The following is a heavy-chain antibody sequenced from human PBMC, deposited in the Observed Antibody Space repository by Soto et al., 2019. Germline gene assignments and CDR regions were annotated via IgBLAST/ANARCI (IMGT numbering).Heavy chain of an antibody. V-gene: IGHV3-11*01. Sequence: QVQLVESGGGLVKPGGSLRLSCAASGFIFSDYYMSWIRQAPGKGLEWVSYISGSGSIVYYVDSMKGRFTISRDNAKNSVYLQMNSLRVDDTAVYYCARDRGLYYYGSGSPSDLWGQGVLVTVSS. J-gene: IGHJ5*02. CDR2: ISGSGSIV. D-gene: IGHD3-10*01. CDR3: ARDRGLYYYGSGSPSDL. CDR1: GFIFSDYY.